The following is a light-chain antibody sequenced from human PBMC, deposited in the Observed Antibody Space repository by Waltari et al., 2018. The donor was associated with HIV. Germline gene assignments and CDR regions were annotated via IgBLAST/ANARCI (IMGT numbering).Light chain of an antibody. CDR1: SSNIGAGYG. J-gene: IGLJ3*02. V-gene: IGLV1-40*01. Sequence: QSVLTQPPSVSGAPGQRVTISCTGSSSNIGAGYGVHWYQQFPGTAPKLLIYLDTSRPSGGPDRFSGSKSGTSASLAITGLQPEDEAEYYCQSYDSSLSGSLFGGGTKLTVL. CDR3: QSYDSSLSGSL. CDR2: LDT.